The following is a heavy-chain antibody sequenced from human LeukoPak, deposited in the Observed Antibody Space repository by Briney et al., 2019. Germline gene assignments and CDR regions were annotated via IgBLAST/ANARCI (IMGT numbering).Heavy chain of an antibody. CDR2: INAGNGNT. V-gene: IGHV1-3*01. CDR1: GYTFTSYY. J-gene: IGHJ4*02. D-gene: IGHD3-10*01. CDR3: AREGPHYYGSGSFFDY. Sequence: GASVKVSCKASGYTFTSYYMHWVRQAPGQRLEWMGWINAGNGNTKYSQKFQGRVTITRDTSASTAYMELSSLRSEDTAVYYCAREGPHYYGSGSFFDYWGQGTLVTVSS.